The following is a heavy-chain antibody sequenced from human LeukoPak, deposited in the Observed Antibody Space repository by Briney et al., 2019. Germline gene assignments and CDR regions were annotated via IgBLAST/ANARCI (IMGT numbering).Heavy chain of an antibody. J-gene: IGHJ5*02. V-gene: IGHV1-8*03. CDR1: GYTFTSYD. D-gene: IGHD3-9*01. Sequence: ASVKVSCKASGYTFTSYDINWVRQATGQGLEWMGWMNPKSGNTGYAQKFQGRVTITRNTSISTAYMELSSLRSEDTAVYYCARGPTGYYDILTGRSWFDPWGQGTLVTVSS. CDR2: MNPKSGNT. CDR3: ARGPTGYYDILTGRSWFDP.